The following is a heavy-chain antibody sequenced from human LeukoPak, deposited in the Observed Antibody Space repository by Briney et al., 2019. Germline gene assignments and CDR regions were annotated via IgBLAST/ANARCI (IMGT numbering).Heavy chain of an antibody. D-gene: IGHD5-18*01. Sequence: EASVKVSCKASGFSFTNSAVQWVRQARGQRLEWIGWIVVGSGNTIYVQKFQERVTITRVMSTSTAYMELSSLRSEDTAVYYCAAAYIGGAMVTNAFDIWGQGTMVTVSS. CDR1: GFSFTNSA. CDR3: AAAYIGGAMVTNAFDI. J-gene: IGHJ3*02. CDR2: IVVGSGNT. V-gene: IGHV1-58*01.